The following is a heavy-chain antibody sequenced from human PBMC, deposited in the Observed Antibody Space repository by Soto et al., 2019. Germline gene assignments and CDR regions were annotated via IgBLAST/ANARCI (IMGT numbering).Heavy chain of an antibody. CDR3: ARGYCSGGSCYSMWDY. V-gene: IGHV4-31*03. CDR1: GGSISSGGYY. D-gene: IGHD2-15*01. J-gene: IGHJ4*02. Sequence: QVRLQESGPGLVKPSQTLSLTCTVSGGSISSGGYYWSWIRQHPGKGLEWIGYIYYSGSTYYNPSLKSRVTISVDTSKNQFSLKLSSVTAADTAVYYCARGYCSGGSCYSMWDYWGQGTLVTVSS. CDR2: IYYSGST.